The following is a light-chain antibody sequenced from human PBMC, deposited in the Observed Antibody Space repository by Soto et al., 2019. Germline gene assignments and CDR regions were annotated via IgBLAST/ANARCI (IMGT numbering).Light chain of an antibody. J-gene: IGKJ1*01. CDR2: GAS. CDR3: QDYSDWPTWT. Sequence: EIVMTQSPATLSVSPGERATLSCRASQSVSSNLAWYQQKPGQAPRLLIYGASTRATGIPARFSGSGSGTEFTLTISSLQSEDFAVYYCQDYSDWPTWTFGQGTKVDIK. CDR1: QSVSSN. V-gene: IGKV3-15*01.